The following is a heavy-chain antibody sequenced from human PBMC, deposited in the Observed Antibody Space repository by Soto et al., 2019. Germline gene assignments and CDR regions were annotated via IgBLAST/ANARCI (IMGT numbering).Heavy chain of an antibody. J-gene: IGHJ6*03. Sequence: EVQLLESGGGLVQPGGSLRLSCAASGFTFSSYGMTWVRQAPGKGLEWGSCISISGGSTYYADSVKGRFTISRDNSENTLYLQMSSLRAEDTAIYYCAGAYRSYYMDVWGKGTTVTVSS. V-gene: IGHV3-23*01. CDR3: AGAYRSYYMDV. CDR1: GFTFSSYG. CDR2: ISISGGST. D-gene: IGHD3-16*01.